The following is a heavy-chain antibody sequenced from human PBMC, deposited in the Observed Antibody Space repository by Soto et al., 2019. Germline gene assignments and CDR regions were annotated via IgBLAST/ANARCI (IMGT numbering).Heavy chain of an antibody. D-gene: IGHD3-10*01. Sequence: QVQLVESGGGVVQPGRSLRLSCAASGFTFSSYAMHWVRQAPGKGLEWVAVISYDGRNKYYADSVKGRFTISSDNSKTTLYLQMTSLRAEDTAVYYCARDYSGSGRGYYGMDVWGQGTTVTVSS. CDR1: GFTFSSYA. CDR3: ARDYSGSGRGYYGMDV. J-gene: IGHJ6*02. V-gene: IGHV3-30-3*01. CDR2: ISYDGRNK.